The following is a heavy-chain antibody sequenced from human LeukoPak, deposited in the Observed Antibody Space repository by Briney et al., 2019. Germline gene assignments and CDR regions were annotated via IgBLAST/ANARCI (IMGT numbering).Heavy chain of an antibody. CDR3: ASWGYYYDSSGYSRNDY. D-gene: IGHD3-22*01. J-gene: IGHJ4*02. V-gene: IGHV4-30-2*01. CDR2: IYHSGST. Sequence: SQTLSLTCAVSGGSVSSGGYSWSWIRQPPGKGLEWIGYIYHSGSTYYNPSLKSRVTISVDRSKNQFSLKLSSVTAADTAVYYCASWGYYYDSSGYSRNDYWGQGTLVTVSS. CDR1: GGSVSSGGYS.